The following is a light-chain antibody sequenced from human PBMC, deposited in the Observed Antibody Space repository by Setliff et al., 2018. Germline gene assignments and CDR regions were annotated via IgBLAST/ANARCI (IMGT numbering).Light chain of an antibody. J-gene: IGKJ5*01. CDR1: QSVLYSSNNKNY. CDR3: QQYYTTPIT. CDR2: GAT. Sequence: DIVMTQSPDSLAVSLGERATINCKSSQSVLYSSNNKNYLAWYQQKSGQPPKLLIHGATSREFGVPGRFSGGGSGTDFTLTISSLQAEDVAIYYCQQYYTTPITFGQGTRLEIK. V-gene: IGKV4-1*01.